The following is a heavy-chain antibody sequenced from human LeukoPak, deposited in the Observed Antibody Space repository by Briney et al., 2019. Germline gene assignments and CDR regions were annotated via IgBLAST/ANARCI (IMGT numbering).Heavy chain of an antibody. CDR2: IYYSGST. CDR3: ARESYYDILVWGPPFDP. J-gene: IGHJ5*02. Sequence: SETLSLTCTVSGGSISSSSYYWGWIRQPPGKGLEWIGSIYYSGSTYYNPSLKSRVTISVDTSKNQFSLKLSSVTAADTAVYYCARESYYDILVWGPPFDPWGQGTLVTVSS. D-gene: IGHD3-9*01. V-gene: IGHV4-39*07. CDR1: GGSISSSSYY.